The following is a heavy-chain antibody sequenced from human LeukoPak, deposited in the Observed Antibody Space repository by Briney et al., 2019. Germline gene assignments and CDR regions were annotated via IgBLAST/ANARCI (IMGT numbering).Heavy chain of an antibody. CDR1: GGTFSSYA. V-gene: IGHV1-69*05. CDR2: IIPIFGTA. D-gene: IGHD2-2*01. Sequence: ASVKVSCKASGGTFSSYAISWVRQAPGQGLEWMGGIIPIFGTANYAQKFQGRVTITTDESTSTAYMELSSLRSEDTAVYYCARGFRYCSSTSCYVNYYYYMDVWGKGTTVTVSS. J-gene: IGHJ6*03. CDR3: ARGFRYCSSTSCYVNYYYYMDV.